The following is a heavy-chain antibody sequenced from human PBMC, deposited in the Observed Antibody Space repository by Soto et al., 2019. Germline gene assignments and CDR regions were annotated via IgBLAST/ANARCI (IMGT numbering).Heavy chain of an antibody. V-gene: IGHV6-1*01. D-gene: IGHD3-16*01. CDR1: GDSVSSDIAA. Sequence: SQTLSLTCAISGDSVSSDIAAWNSTRQSPPRGLEWLGRTYYRSKSSNNYALSVKSRITINPDTSKNQFSLQLNSVTPEDTAVYYRARGDQGLDYWGQGTLATVSS. CDR2: TYYRSKSSN. CDR3: ARGDQGLDY. J-gene: IGHJ4*02.